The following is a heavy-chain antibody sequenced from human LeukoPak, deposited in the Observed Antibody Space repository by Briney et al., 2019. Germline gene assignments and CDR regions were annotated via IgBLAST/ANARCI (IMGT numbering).Heavy chain of an antibody. CDR3: ARGRYDSSGYAGKDY. CDR2: INHSGST. V-gene: IGHV4-34*01. Sequence: KPSETLSLTCAVYGGSFSGYYWSWIRQPPGKGLEWIGEINHSGSTNYNPSLKSRVTISVDTSKNQFSLKLSSVTAADTAVYYCARGRYDSSGYAGKDYWGQGTLVTVSS. D-gene: IGHD3-22*01. J-gene: IGHJ4*02. CDR1: GGSFSGYY.